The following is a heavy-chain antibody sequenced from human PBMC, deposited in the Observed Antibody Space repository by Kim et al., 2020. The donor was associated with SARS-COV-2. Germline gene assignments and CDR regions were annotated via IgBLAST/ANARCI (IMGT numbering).Heavy chain of an antibody. Sequence: GGSLRLSCAASGFTFSNYGMHWVRQAPGKGLEGVAVISKDGSDKDYADSMKGRFTISRDNSKNKEYLQMSNLRAEDTAIYYCTNYGSGSGNLWGQGTL. J-gene: IGHJ4*02. V-gene: IGHV3-30*18. D-gene: IGHD2-15*01. CDR1: GFTFSNYG. CDR2: ISKDGSDK. CDR3: TNYGSGSGNL.